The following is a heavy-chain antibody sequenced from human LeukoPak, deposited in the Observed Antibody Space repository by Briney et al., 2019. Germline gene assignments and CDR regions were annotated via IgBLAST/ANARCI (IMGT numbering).Heavy chain of an antibody. CDR1: GFTFDDYA. J-gene: IGHJ4*02. V-gene: IGHV3-9*01. CDR2: ISWNSGSI. CDR3: AKGYGSGSYSASFDY. D-gene: IGHD3-10*01. Sequence: PGGSLRLSCAASGFTFDDYAMHWVRQAPGKGLEWVSGISWNSGSIGHADSVKGRFTISRDNAKNSLYLQMNSLRAEDTALYYCAKGYGSGSYSASFDYWGQGTLVTVSS.